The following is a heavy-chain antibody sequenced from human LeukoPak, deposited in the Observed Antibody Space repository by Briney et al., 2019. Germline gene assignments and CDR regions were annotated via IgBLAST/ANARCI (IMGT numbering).Heavy chain of an antibody. J-gene: IGHJ5*02. CDR3: TKARGIGVSSNWFDP. Sequence: GGSLRLSCAASGFIFDDYAMHWVRQAPGKGLEWVSTITWNTGNIGYADSVKGRFTISRDNAKNSLYLQMNSLRPEDTALYYCTKARGIGVSSNWFDPWGQGTLVTVSS. V-gene: IGHV3-9*01. CDR2: ITWNTGNI. D-gene: IGHD6-19*01. CDR1: GFIFDDYA.